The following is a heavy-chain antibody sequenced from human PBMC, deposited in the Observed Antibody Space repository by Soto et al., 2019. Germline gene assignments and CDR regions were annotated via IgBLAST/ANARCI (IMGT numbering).Heavy chain of an antibody. CDR3: ARLRYSSSSGAPFDY. Sequence: SETLSLTCTVSGGSISSSIYYWGWIRHPPGKGLEWIGSIYYSGSTYYNPSLKSRVTISVDTSKNQFSLKLSSVTAADTAVYYCARLRYSSSSGAPFDYWGQGTLVTVSS. D-gene: IGHD6-6*01. CDR1: GGSISSSIYY. CDR2: IYYSGST. V-gene: IGHV4-39*01. J-gene: IGHJ4*02.